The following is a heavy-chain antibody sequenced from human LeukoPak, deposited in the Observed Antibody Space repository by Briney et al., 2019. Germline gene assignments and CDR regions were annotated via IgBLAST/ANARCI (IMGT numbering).Heavy chain of an antibody. D-gene: IGHD3-22*01. J-gene: IGHJ3*02. V-gene: IGHV3-23*01. CDR3: AKDGSSEYYYDSSGYTAFDI. CDR2: VSGSGGST. CDR1: GFTFSSYA. Sequence: PGGSLRLSCAASGFTFSSYAMSWVRQAPGKGLEWVSAVSGSGGSTYYADSVKGRFTITRDNSKTTLYLQMNSLRAEDTAVYYCAKDGSSEYYYDSSGYTAFDIWGQGTMVTVSS.